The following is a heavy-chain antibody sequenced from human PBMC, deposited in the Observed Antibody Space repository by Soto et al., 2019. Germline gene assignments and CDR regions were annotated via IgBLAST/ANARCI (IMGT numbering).Heavy chain of an antibody. V-gene: IGHV3-23*01. D-gene: IGHD3-10*01. CDR3: AKGVLWFGELSP. J-gene: IGHJ1*01. Sequence: PGGALRLSCAXXGFTXNXYXXXXXXXAPGKGPEWVSAIVGNGDTTYYADSVKGRFTISRDNSRNTVSLQMNNLRVEDTAVYYCAKGVLWFGELSPRGQRTVVTVX. CDR2: IVGNGDTT. CDR1: GFTXNXYX.